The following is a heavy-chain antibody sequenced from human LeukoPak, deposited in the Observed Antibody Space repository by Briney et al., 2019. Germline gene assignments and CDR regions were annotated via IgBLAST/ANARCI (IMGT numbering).Heavy chain of an antibody. CDR1: GFTFSTYA. J-gene: IGHJ4*02. Sequence: GGSLRLSCAASGFTFSTYAMSWVRQAPGKGLEGVSSISGSGGSTYYADSVKGRFTISRDNSKNTLYLQMNSLRAEDTAVYYCAKDLVYDTVPPYFDYWGQGTLVTVSS. D-gene: IGHD3-9*01. CDR3: AKDLVYDTVPPYFDY. CDR2: ISGSGGST. V-gene: IGHV3-23*01.